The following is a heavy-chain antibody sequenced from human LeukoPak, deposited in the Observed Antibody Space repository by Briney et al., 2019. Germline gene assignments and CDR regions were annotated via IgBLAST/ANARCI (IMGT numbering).Heavy chain of an antibody. CDR1: GGSFSGYY. CDR2: INHSGST. J-gene: IGHJ4*02. D-gene: IGHD3-16*01. V-gene: IGHV4-34*01. CDR3: ARGRITFGGIDY. Sequence: SETLSLTCAVYGGSFSGYYWSWIRQPPGKGLEWIGEINHSGSTNYNPSLKSRVTISVDTSKNQFSLKLRSVTAADTAVYYCARGRITFGGIDYWGQGTLVTVSS.